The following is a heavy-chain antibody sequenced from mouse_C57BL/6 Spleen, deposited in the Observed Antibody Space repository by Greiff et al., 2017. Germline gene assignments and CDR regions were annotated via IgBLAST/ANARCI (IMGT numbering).Heavy chain of an antibody. J-gene: IGHJ1*03. Sequence: QVQLQQSGAELVKPGASVKLSCKASGYTFTSYWMHWVKQRPGRGLEWIGMIDPNSGGTKYNEKFKSKATLTVDKPSSTAYMQLSSLTSEDSAVYYCAREGLNWYFDVWGTGTTGTVSS. CDR2: IDPNSGGT. CDR1: GYTFTSYW. D-gene: IGHD3-3*01. CDR3: AREGLNWYFDV. V-gene: IGHV1-72*01.